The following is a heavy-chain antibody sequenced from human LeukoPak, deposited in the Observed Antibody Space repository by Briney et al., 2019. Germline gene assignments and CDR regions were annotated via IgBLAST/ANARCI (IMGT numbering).Heavy chain of an antibody. CDR3: ARAAFSTYYFDY. CDR2: IKRDGSDK. J-gene: IGHJ4*02. Sequence: GGSLRLSCAASGFTFSSYWMSWVRQAPGKGLEWVANIKRDGSDKYYVGSVEGRFTISRDNDKNSLYLQMSSLRAEDTAVYYCARAAFSTYYFDYWGQGTLVTVSS. CDR1: GFTFSSYW. V-gene: IGHV3-7*03. D-gene: IGHD3-16*01.